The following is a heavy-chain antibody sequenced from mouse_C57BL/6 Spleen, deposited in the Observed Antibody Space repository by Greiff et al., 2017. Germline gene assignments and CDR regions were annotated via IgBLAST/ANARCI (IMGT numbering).Heavy chain of an antibody. J-gene: IGHJ4*01. CDR3: AKKGGSSLYYAMDY. V-gene: IGHV2-5*01. D-gene: IGHD1-1*01. CDR2: IWRGGST. CDR1: GFSLTSYG. Sequence: VQLQQSGPGLVQPSQSLSITCTVSGFSLTSYGVHWVRQSPGKGLEWLGVIWRGGSTDYNAAFMSRLSITKDNSKSQVFFKMNSLQADDTAIYYCAKKGGSSLYYAMDYWGQGTSVTVSS.